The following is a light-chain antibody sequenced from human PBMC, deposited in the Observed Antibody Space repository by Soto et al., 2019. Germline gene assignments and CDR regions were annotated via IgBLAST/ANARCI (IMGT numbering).Light chain of an antibody. CDR1: QSLLYSTGHNY. V-gene: IGKV2-28*01. CDR2: LGS. Sequence: DIVMTQSPLALTVTPGEPASISCRSSQSLLYSTGHNYLDWYLQKPGQSPQLLIYLGSNRASGVPDRFSGSGSRPDFTLKISRVEAEDVGIYYCMQSVQLPLTFGGGTKVEIK. J-gene: IGKJ4*01. CDR3: MQSVQLPLT.